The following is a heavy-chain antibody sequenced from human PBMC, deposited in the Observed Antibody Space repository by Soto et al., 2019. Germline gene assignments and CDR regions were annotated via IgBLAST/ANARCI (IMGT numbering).Heavy chain of an antibody. CDR2: ISGSGATI. D-gene: IGHD2-2*01. Sequence: VELVESGGVLVQPGGSLRLTCTASSFLFSSYTMNWVRQAPGKGLEWIAYISGSGATIHYADSVKGRFTISRDNAKKSLYLQMDSLRVNDTAVYYCASPPRGHAVDLWGQGTLVAVSS. J-gene: IGHJ3*01. CDR3: ASPPRGHAVDL. V-gene: IGHV3-48*01. CDR1: SFLFSSYT.